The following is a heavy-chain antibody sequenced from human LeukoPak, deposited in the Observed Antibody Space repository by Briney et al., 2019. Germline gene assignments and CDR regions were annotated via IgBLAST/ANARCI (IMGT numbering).Heavy chain of an antibody. Sequence: GESLKISCKGSGYSFTSYWIGWVRQMPGKGLEWMGIIYPGDSDTRYSPSFQGQVTISADKSISTAYLQWSSLKASDTAMYYCARLGLAAYSSSWYGGDYWGQGTLVTVS. CDR2: IYPGDSDT. CDR1: GYSFTSYW. D-gene: IGHD6-13*01. CDR3: ARLGLAAYSSSWYGGDY. J-gene: IGHJ4*02. V-gene: IGHV5-51*03.